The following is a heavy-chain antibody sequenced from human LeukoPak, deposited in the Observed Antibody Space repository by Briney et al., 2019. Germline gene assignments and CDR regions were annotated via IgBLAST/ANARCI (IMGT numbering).Heavy chain of an antibody. CDR3: AKDIYGGNSAGQFDY. D-gene: IGHD4-23*01. CDR2: IGIAGDT. V-gene: IGHV3-13*04. J-gene: IGHJ4*02. CDR1: GFTFRNYD. Sequence: GGSLRLSCAASGFTFRNYDMHWVRQVTGKGLEWVSAIGIAGDTYYPGSVKGRFTISRENAKKSLYVQINSLRAEDTAVYHCAKDIYGGNSAGQFDYWGQGTLVTVSS.